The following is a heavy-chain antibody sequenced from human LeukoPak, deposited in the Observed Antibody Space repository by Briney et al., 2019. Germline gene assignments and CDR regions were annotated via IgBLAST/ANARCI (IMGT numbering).Heavy chain of an antibody. V-gene: IGHV3-7*04. Sequence: GGSLRLSCAASGFTFSSYWMSWVRQAPGKGLEWVANIKQDGSEKYYVDSVKGRFTISRDNAKNSLYLQMNSLRAEDTAVYYCARGQRRITIFGVVTNYYYYMDVWGKGTTVTVSS. J-gene: IGHJ6*03. D-gene: IGHD3-3*01. CDR2: IKQDGSEK. CDR1: GFTFSSYW. CDR3: ARGQRRITIFGVVTNYYYYMDV.